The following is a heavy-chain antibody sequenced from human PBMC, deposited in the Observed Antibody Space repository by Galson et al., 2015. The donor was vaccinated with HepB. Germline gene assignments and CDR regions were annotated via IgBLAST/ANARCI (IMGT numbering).Heavy chain of an antibody. J-gene: IGHJ4*02. D-gene: IGHD1-26*01. CDR2: ISGSGTRT. V-gene: IGHV3-23*01. CDR3: TRIALSGSYWYFDY. Sequence: SLRLSCAASGFTFSSYAMSWVRQAPGKGLEWVSGISGSGTRTHYADSGRGRFIISRDNAKNLLYLQMNSLRAEDTAVYYCTRIALSGSYWYFDYWGQGSLVTVSS. CDR1: GFTFSSYA.